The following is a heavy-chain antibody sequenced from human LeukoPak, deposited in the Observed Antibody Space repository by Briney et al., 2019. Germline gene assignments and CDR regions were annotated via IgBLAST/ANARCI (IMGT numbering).Heavy chain of an antibody. V-gene: IGHV3-23*01. CDR1: GFTFASNA. CDR3: AKAPYSSSWGIDY. CDR2: ITGSVGST. J-gene: IGHJ4*02. Sequence: GGSLRLSCAASGFTFASNAMSWVRQAPGKGLEWVSSITGSVGSTYYAGSVKGRFTISRDISKNTLYLQMNSLRAEDTAVYYCAKAPYSSSWGIDYWGQGTLVTVSS. D-gene: IGHD6-13*01.